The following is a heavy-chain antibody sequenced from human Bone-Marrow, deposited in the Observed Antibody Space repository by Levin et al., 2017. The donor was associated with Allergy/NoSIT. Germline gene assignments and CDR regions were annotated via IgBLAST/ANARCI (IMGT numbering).Heavy chain of an antibody. Sequence: GGSLRLSCAASGFTFSSYSMNWVRQAPGKGLEWVSSISSSSSYIYYADSVKGRFTISRDNAKNSLYLQMNSLRAEDTAVYYCARVDPLGDYVWGSYRRGDYYYGMDVWGQGTTVTVSS. CDR2: ISSSSSYI. D-gene: IGHD3-16*02. CDR3: ARVDPLGDYVWGSYRRGDYYYGMDV. J-gene: IGHJ6*02. V-gene: IGHV3-21*01. CDR1: GFTFSSYS.